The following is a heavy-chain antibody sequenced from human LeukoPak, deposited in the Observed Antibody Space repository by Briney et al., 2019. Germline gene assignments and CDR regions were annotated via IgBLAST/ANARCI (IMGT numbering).Heavy chain of an antibody. J-gene: IGHJ6*03. CDR3: AGIPVFGVVLHQEPV. CDR1: GYTFTSYD. CDR2: FIPILDTA. Sequence: SVKVSCKASGYTFTSYDINWVRQAPGQGLEWMGVFIPILDTANSTQKFQGRLTITADKSTNTVYMELSSLRFDDTAVYFCAGIPVFGVVLHQEPVWGKGTTVTVSS. D-gene: IGHD3-3*01. V-gene: IGHV1-69*10.